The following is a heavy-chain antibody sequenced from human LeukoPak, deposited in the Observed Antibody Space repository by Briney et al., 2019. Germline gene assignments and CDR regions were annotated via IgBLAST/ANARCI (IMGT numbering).Heavy chain of an antibody. CDR2: MNPYTGKT. Sequence: ASVKVSCKASGYTFTSFDINWVRQATGQGLEWLGWMNPYTGKTGYAQKFQGRVTFTGDTSIRTAYKEVSSLTSEDTAVYYCARAPSPYYYDSSAYYSDYWGQGTLVTVSS. J-gene: IGHJ4*02. V-gene: IGHV1-8*03. D-gene: IGHD3-22*01. CDR1: GYTFTSFD. CDR3: ARAPSPYYYDSSAYYSDY.